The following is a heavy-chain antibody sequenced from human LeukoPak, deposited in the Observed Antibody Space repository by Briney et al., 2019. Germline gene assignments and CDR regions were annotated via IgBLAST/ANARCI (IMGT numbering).Heavy chain of an antibody. CDR2: ISFGNTYI. Sequence: GGSLRLSCVASGFTFSDYTMNWVRQAPGKGLEWVSSISFGNTYIYYADSVKGRFTISRDNAKNSLYLQMNSLRAEDTAVYYCAREDGYPRDYFDYWGQGTLVTVSS. J-gene: IGHJ4*02. V-gene: IGHV3-21*01. D-gene: IGHD5-24*01. CDR1: GFTFSDYT. CDR3: AREDGYPRDYFDY.